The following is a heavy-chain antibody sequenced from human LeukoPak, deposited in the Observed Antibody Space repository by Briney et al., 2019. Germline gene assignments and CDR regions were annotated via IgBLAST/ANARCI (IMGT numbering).Heavy chain of an antibody. V-gene: IGHV4-30-2*01. J-gene: IGHJ3*02. CDR3: ASEGTTVVTPDAFDI. Sequence: SETLSLTCAVSGGSISSGGYSWSWVRQPPGKGLEWVGYIYHSGSTYYNPSLKSRVTISVDRSKNQFSLKLSSVTAADTAVYYCASEGTTVVTPDAFDIWGQGTMVTVSS. D-gene: IGHD4-23*01. CDR2: IYHSGST. CDR1: GGSISSGGYS.